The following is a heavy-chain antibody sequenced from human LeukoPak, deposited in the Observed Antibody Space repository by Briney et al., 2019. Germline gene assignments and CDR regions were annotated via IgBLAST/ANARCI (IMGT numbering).Heavy chain of an antibody. Sequence: SETLSLTCNVSGYSISSTFYGAWIRQPPGKGLEWIATISHSATTYYTPSLKSRLTMSVDTSKNQFSLKLSSVTVADAAVYYCARVNTPVATFDYWGQGTLVTVSS. CDR1: GYSISSTFY. CDR3: ARVNTPVATFDY. J-gene: IGHJ4*02. V-gene: IGHV4-38-2*02. D-gene: IGHD2-15*01. CDR2: ISHSATT.